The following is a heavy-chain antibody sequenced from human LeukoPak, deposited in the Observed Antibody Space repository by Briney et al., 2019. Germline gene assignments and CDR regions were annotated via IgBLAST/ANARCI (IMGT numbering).Heavy chain of an antibody. Sequence: GGSLRLSCAASGFTFDDYAMHWVRQAPGKGLEWVSGISWNSGSIGYADSVKGRFTISRDNAKNSLYLQMNSLRAEDTALYYCAKDTDGYYGSGSLDYWGQGTLVTVSS. V-gene: IGHV3-9*01. D-gene: IGHD3-10*01. CDR2: ISWNSGSI. CDR1: GFTFDDYA. J-gene: IGHJ4*02. CDR3: AKDTDGYYGSGSLDY.